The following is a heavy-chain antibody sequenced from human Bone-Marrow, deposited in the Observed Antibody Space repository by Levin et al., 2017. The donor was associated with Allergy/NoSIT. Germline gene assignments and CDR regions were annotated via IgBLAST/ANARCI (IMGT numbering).Heavy chain of an antibody. CDR3: ARGQGFYDTSAFDY. CDR1: GGSISSSY. V-gene: IGHV4-59*01. Sequence: SQTLSLTCTVSGGSISSSYWSWIRQPPGKGLEWIGYIHYTGSTNYNPSLKSRVTISVDTSKNQFSLKLSSVTAADTAMYYCARGQGFYDTSAFDYWGQGTLVTVSS. J-gene: IGHJ4*02. D-gene: IGHD3-22*01. CDR2: IHYTGST.